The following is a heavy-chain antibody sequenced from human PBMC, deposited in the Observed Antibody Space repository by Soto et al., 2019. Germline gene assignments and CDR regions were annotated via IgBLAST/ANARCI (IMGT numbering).Heavy chain of an antibody. CDR1: GGSISSGGYS. V-gene: IGHV4-30-2*01. Sequence: SETLSLTCAVSGGSISSGGYSWSWIRQPPGKVLEWIGYIYHSGSTYYNPSLKSRVTISVDRSKNQFSLKLSSVTAADTAVYYCASRTRGSIHLWGQGTLVTVSS. D-gene: IGHD2-8*02. CDR2: IYHSGST. CDR3: ASRTRGSIHL. J-gene: IGHJ4*02.